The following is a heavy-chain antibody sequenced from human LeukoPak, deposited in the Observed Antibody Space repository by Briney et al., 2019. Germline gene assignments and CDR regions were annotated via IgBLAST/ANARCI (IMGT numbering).Heavy chain of an antibody. CDR2: IYYSGST. V-gene: IGHV4-31*03. Sequence: SETLSLTCTVSGGSISSGDYYWSWIRQHPGKGLEWIGYIYYSGSTYYNPSLKSRVTISVDTSKNQFSLKLSSVTAADTAVYYCARDGGYGDYPYWGQGTLVTVSS. J-gene: IGHJ4*02. CDR3: ARDGGYGDYPY. CDR1: GGSISSGDYY. D-gene: IGHD4-17*01.